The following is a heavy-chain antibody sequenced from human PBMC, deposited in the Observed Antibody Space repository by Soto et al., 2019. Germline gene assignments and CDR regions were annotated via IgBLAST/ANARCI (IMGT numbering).Heavy chain of an antibody. CDR3: AKDSMGLTSSFDY. CDR2: ISGSGGTT. CDR1: GFTFSSYG. V-gene: IGHV3-23*01. J-gene: IGHJ4*02. D-gene: IGHD3-10*01. Sequence: HPVGSLRLSCVVSGFTFSSYGMSWVRQAPGKGLEWVSVISGSGGTTYYADSVQGRFTISRDHTKNTLYLQMNSLRAEDTAVYYCAKDSMGLTSSFDYWGQGTRVTVSS.